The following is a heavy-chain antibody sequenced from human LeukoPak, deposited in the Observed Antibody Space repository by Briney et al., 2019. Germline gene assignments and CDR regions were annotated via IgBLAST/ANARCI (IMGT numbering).Heavy chain of an antibody. V-gene: IGHV3-23*01. CDR1: GFTFSSYA. CDR2: ISGSGGST. J-gene: IGHJ4*02. CDR3: ARDGPRHILTGYYHFDQ. D-gene: IGHD3-9*01. Sequence: PGGSLRLSCAASGFTFSSYAMSWVRQAPGKGLEWVSAISGSGGSTYYADSVKGRFTISRDNSKNTLYLQMDSLRPEDTAVYYCARDGPRHILTGYYHFDQWGQGTLVTVSS.